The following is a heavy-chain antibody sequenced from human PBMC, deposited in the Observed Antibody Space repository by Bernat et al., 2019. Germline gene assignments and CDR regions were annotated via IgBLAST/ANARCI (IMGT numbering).Heavy chain of an antibody. Sequence: EVQLVESGGGSVQPGGSLRLSCAALGFTFSSFWMHWVRQAPGQGLMWVSRINSDGRTTTYADSVKGRFTISRDNTKSAVYLQMNSLGAEDTAVYYCARAPISYCSSTSCYGGYYMDVWGKGTTVTVSS. V-gene: IGHV3-74*03. J-gene: IGHJ6*03. CDR1: GFTFSSFW. D-gene: IGHD2-2*01. CDR2: INSDGRTT. CDR3: ARAPISYCSSTSCYGGYYMDV.